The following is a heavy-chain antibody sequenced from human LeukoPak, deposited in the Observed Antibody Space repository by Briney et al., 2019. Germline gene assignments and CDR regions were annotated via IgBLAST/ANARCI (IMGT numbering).Heavy chain of an antibody. Sequence: GGSLRLSCAASGFTFSSYGMHWVRQAPGKGLEWVAFIRYDGSNKYYADSVKGRFTISRDNSKNTLYLQMNSLRAEDTAVYYCASSSTHTYYDILTGYYFYWGQGTLVTVSS. J-gene: IGHJ4*02. CDR3: ASSSTHTYYDILTGYYFY. CDR2: IRYDGSNK. CDR1: GFTFSSYG. V-gene: IGHV3-30*02. D-gene: IGHD3-9*01.